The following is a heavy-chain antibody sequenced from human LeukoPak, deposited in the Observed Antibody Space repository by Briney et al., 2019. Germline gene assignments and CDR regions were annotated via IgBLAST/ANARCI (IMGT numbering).Heavy chain of an antibody. D-gene: IGHD3-22*01. J-gene: IGHJ3*02. Sequence: GGSLRLSCAASGFTFSSYVMHWVRQAPGKGLEWVAIISYDGSNEYYADSVKGRFTISRDNSKNTLYLQMNSLRAEDTAVYYCAKVPSYDSSDDGFDIWGQGTMVTVSS. CDR3: AKVPSYDSSDDGFDI. V-gene: IGHV3-30*04. CDR2: ISYDGSNE. CDR1: GFTFSSYV.